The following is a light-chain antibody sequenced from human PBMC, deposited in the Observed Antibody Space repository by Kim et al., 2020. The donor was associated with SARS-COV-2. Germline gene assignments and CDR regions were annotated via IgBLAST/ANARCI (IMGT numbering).Light chain of an antibody. J-gene: IGLJ1*01. Sequence: VNISCTGSSSNIGAGYAVHWYQQLPGTAPKLLIYGNSNRPSGVPDRFSGSKSGTSASLAITGLQAEDEADYYCQSYDSSLSGSYVFGTGTKVTVL. CDR1: SSNIGAGYA. V-gene: IGLV1-40*01. CDR3: QSYDSSLSGSYV. CDR2: GNS.